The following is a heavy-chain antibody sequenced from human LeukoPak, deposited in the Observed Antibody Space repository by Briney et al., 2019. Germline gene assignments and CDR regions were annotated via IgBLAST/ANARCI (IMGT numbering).Heavy chain of an antibody. CDR3: ARRSRVAMPNALDLIPDF. Sequence: SETLSLTCAVYGDSFSGHYWSWIRQPPGKGLEWIGEITHGERTSYSPSLKSRATISVAPSQKQFSLKLDSVTAADTAVYYSARRSRVAMPNALDLIPDFWGQGTHVSVSS. D-gene: IGHD6-13*01. J-gene: IGHJ4*02. CDR2: ITHGERT. V-gene: IGHV4-34*01. CDR1: GDSFSGHY.